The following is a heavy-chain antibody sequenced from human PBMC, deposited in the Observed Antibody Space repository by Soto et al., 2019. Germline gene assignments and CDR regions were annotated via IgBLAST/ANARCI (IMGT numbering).Heavy chain of an antibody. CDR3: DRKHSWRGEFDS. CDR1: GGSIRSYY. CDR2: IYYTGST. V-gene: IGHV4-39*01. J-gene: IGHJ5*01. D-gene: IGHD1-26*01. Sequence: PSETLSLTCTVCGGSIRSYYWGWIRQPPGKGLEWIGSIYYTGSTYYNPSLKSRVTMSVDASDNQVSLKLNSVTAADTAVYFCDRKHSWRGEFDSSGLETLSTVSS.